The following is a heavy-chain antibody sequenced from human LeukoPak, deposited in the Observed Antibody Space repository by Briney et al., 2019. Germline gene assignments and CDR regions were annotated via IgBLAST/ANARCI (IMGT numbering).Heavy chain of an antibody. V-gene: IGHV3-30*03. CDR2: ISYDGSNK. CDR3: ARDRGDSSGYAFDI. D-gene: IGHD3-22*01. J-gene: IGHJ3*02. CDR1: GFTFSSYG. Sequence: GGSLRLSCAASGFTFSSYGMYWVRQAPGKGLEWVAVISYDGSNKNYPDSVKGRFTISRDNSKNTVDLQMNSLRAEDTAVYYCARDRGDSSGYAFDIWGQGTMVTVSS.